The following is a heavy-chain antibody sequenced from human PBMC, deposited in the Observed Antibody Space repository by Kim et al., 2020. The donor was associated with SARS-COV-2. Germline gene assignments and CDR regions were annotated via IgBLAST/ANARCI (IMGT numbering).Heavy chain of an antibody. V-gene: IGHV3-33*01. CDR1: GFSLSGYS. CDR2: IWYDGNRE. CDR3: ARDNERGAFDS. J-gene: IGHJ3*02. Sequence: GGSLRLSCAASGFSLSGYSMHWVRQAPGKGLEWVASIWYDGNRENYADSVRGRFTISRDKSQNTLDLQMNSLRAEDTAVYYCARDNERGAFDSWGQGTM. D-gene: IGHD2-8*01.